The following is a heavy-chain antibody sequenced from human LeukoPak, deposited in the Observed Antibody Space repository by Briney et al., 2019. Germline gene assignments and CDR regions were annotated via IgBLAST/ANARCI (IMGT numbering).Heavy chain of an antibody. CDR2: ISAYNGNT. D-gene: IGHD3-9*01. Sequence: ASVTVSFKASGYTFTIYGISWVRQAPGQGLEWMGWISAYNGNTNYAQKLQGRVTMTTDTSTSTAYMELRSLRSDDTAVYYCASLYYDILTGYYAFDYWGQGTLVTVSS. CDR1: GYTFTIYG. J-gene: IGHJ4*02. CDR3: ASLYYDILTGYYAFDY. V-gene: IGHV1-18*01.